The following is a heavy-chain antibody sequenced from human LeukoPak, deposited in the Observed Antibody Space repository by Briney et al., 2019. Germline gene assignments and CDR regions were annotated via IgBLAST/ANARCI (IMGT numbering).Heavy chain of an antibody. CDR3: ARERRPDPPYYDFWSGYQFDY. CDR2: IYYSGST. Sequence: KTSETLSLTCTVSGGSVSSGSYYWSWIRQPPGKGLEWIGYIYYSGSTNYNPSLKSRATISVDTSKNQFSLKLSSVAAADTAVYYCARERRPDPPYYDFWSGYQFDYWGQGTLVTVSS. CDR1: GGSVSSGSYY. D-gene: IGHD3-3*01. J-gene: IGHJ4*02. V-gene: IGHV4-61*01.